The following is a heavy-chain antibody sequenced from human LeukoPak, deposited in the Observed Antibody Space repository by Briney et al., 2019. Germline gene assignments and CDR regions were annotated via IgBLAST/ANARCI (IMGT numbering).Heavy chain of an antibody. V-gene: IGHV5-51*01. CDR1: GYSFTSYW. Sequence: GESLKISCKGSGYSFTSYWIGWVRQMPGKGLEWMGVIYPGDSDTKYSPSFQGQVTISADKSISAAYLQWSSLKASDTAMYYCARPFYSSGSYYFDYWGQGTLVTVSS. D-gene: IGHD3-10*01. J-gene: IGHJ4*02. CDR3: ARPFYSSGSYYFDY. CDR2: IYPGDSDT.